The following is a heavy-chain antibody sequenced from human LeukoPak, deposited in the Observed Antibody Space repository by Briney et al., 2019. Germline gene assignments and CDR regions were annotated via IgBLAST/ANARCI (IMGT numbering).Heavy chain of an antibody. Sequence: PSETLSLTCAVYGGSFSGYYWSWIRQPPGKGLEWIGEINRSGSTNYNPSLKSRVTISVDTSKNQFSLKLSSVTAADTAVYYCARGDFDWLLLYWGQGTLVTVSS. CDR2: INRSGST. J-gene: IGHJ4*02. CDR3: ARGDFDWLLLY. V-gene: IGHV4-34*01. CDR1: GGSFSGYY. D-gene: IGHD3-9*01.